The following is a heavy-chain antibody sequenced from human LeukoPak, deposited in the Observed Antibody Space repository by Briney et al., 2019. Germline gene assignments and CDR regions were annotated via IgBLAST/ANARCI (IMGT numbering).Heavy chain of an antibody. CDR2: ISGSGGST. D-gene: IGHD5-18*01. V-gene: IGHV3-23*01. CDR1: GFTFSSYA. Sequence: GGSLRLSCAASGFTFSSYAMSWVRQAPGKGLEWVSAISGSGGSTYYADSVKGRFTISRDNSKNTLYLQMNSLRAEDTAVYYCANHLGQQIWFYAGPDAFDIWGQGTMVTVSS. J-gene: IGHJ3*02. CDR3: ANHLGQQIWFYAGPDAFDI.